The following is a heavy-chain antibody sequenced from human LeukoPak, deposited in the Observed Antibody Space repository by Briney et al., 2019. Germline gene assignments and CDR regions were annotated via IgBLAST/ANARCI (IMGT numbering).Heavy chain of an antibody. CDR1: GGSISSYY. CDR2: IYYSGST. CDR3: ARGAAADNWFDP. D-gene: IGHD6-13*01. V-gene: IGHV4-59*12. Sequence: SETLSLTCTVSGGSISSYYWSWIRQPPGKGLEWIGYIYYSGSTNYNPSLKSRVTISVDTSKNQFSLKLSSVTAADTAVYYCARGAAADNWFDPWGQGTLVTVSS. J-gene: IGHJ5*02.